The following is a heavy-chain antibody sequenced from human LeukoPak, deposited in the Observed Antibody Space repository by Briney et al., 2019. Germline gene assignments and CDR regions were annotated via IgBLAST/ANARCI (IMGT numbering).Heavy chain of an antibody. CDR3: ARGVEPLAANTLAY. CDR1: GFTVITND. D-gene: IGHD1-14*01. CDR2: LYSDGNT. V-gene: IGHV3-53*01. Sequence: PGGSLRPSCAASGFTVITNDMTWVRQAPGKGLEWVSVLYSDGNTKYSDYVQGRFTITRDNSKNTLYLEMNSLSPDDTAVYYCARGVEPLAANTLAYWGQGTLVTVSS. J-gene: IGHJ4*02.